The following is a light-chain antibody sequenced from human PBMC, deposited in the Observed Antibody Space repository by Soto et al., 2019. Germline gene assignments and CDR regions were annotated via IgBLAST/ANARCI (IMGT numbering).Light chain of an antibody. CDR3: QQYGSSPPYT. CDR1: QSVSSSY. Sequence: EIVLTQSPGTLYLSPGERATLSCRASQSVSSSYLAGYQQKPGQAPRLLIYGASSSATGIPDRFSGSGSGTGFTLAISGMEPEDFAVYYCQQYGSSPPYTVGQGTKLEIK. CDR2: GAS. J-gene: IGKJ2*01. V-gene: IGKV3-20*01.